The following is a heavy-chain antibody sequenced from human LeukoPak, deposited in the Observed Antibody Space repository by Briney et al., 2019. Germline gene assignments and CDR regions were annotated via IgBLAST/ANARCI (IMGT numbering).Heavy chain of an antibody. V-gene: IGHV5-51*01. CDR1: GYSFTSYW. CDR3: ARLQTGYCSSTSCLERYYYYYYMDV. D-gene: IGHD2-2*01. Sequence: GESLKISCKGSGYSFTSYWIGWVRQMPGKGLEWMGITYPGDSDTRYSPSFQGQVTISADKSISTAYLQWSSLKASDTAMYYCARLQTGYCSSTSCLERYYYYYYMDVWGKGTTVTVSS. CDR2: TYPGDSDT. J-gene: IGHJ6*03.